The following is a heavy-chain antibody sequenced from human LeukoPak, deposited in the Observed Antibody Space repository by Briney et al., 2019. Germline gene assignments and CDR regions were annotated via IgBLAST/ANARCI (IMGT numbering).Heavy chain of an antibody. J-gene: IGHJ4*02. CDR2: IYSGGTT. V-gene: IGHV3-53*01. CDR1: GFTFSNYW. CDR3: ARGIGGYGGFDY. Sequence: PGGSLRLSCAASGFTFSNYWVSWFRQAPGQGLEWVSVIYSGGTTYYADSVKGRFTVSRDNSKNTVYLQVNSLRADDTAVYYCARGIGGYGGFDYWGQGALVTVSS. D-gene: IGHD6-25*01.